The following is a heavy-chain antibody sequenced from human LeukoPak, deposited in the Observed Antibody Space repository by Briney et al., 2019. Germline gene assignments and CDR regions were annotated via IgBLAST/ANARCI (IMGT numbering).Heavy chain of an antibody. CDR3: ARDSGGPYYYYYGMDV. J-gene: IGHJ6*02. V-gene: IGHV4-59*01. CDR2: IFYSGTT. Sequence: SETLSLTCNVSPGSITGYYFTWIRQPPGKGLEWMGNIFYSGTTKYSPSLKSRLTMSLDTSKNQVSLRLTSVTAADTAVYYCARDSGGPYYYYYGMDVWGRGTTVTVSS. D-gene: IGHD1-1*01. CDR1: PGSITGYY.